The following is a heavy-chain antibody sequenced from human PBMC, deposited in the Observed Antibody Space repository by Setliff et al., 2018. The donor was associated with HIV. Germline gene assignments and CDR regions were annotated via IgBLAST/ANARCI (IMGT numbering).Heavy chain of an antibody. CDR2: MNHSGST. J-gene: IGHJ4*02. CDR1: GGSFSGYY. D-gene: IGHD3-22*01. V-gene: IGHV4-34*01. Sequence: SETLSLTCAVYGGSFSGYYWSWIRQPPGKGLEWIGEMNHSGSTNYNPSLKSRVTISVDMSKHQFSLKLRSVTAADTAVYSCAGLVVITTNFDYWGQGTLVTVSS. CDR3: AGLVVITTNFDY.